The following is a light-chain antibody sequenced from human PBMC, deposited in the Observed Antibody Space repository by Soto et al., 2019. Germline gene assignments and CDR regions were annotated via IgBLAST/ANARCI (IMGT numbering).Light chain of an antibody. CDR1: QSVSSY. V-gene: IGKV3D-15*01. CDR3: QQYKKWPPLT. Sequence: EIVLTQSPATLSLSPGERATLSCRASQSVSSYLAWYQQKPGQAPRLLIYGATNRATGIPARFSGSGSGTEFSLTISRLQSEDFALYYCQQYKKWPPLTFGQGTRLEIK. CDR2: GAT. J-gene: IGKJ5*01.